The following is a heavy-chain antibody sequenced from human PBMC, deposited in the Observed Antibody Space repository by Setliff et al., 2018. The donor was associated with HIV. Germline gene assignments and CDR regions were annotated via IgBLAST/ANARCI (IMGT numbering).Heavy chain of an antibody. D-gene: IGHD3-16*02. Sequence: ASVKVSCKASGYTFTRYSMNWVRQAPGQGLEWMGWINTDSGTPSYAQGFTGRFVFSLDTSVSTAYLQISSLEAEDTALYYCARDRYGASFDSWGQGTLVTVSS. V-gene: IGHV7-4-1*02. CDR2: INTDSGTP. CDR1: GYTFTRYS. CDR3: ARDRYGASFDS. J-gene: IGHJ4*02.